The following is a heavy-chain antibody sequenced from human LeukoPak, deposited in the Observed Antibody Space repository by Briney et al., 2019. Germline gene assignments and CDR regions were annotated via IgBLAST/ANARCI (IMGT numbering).Heavy chain of an antibody. CDR2: INHSGST. D-gene: IGHD6-19*01. V-gene: IGHV4-30-2*01. CDR3: AVGRAVAVTNFDY. Sequence: SQTLSLTCTVSGGSISSGGYYWSWIRQPPGKGLEWIGEINHSGSTNYNPSLKSRVTISVDTSKNQFSLKLSSVTAADTAVYYCAVGRAVAVTNFDYWGQGTLVTVSS. J-gene: IGHJ4*02. CDR1: GGSISSGGYY.